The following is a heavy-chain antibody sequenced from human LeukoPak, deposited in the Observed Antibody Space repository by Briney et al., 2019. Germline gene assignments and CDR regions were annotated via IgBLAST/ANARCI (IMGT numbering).Heavy chain of an antibody. CDR3: EVLLLSGSGSYYNLLGDY. D-gene: IGHD3-10*01. CDR1: GFTFSSYS. CDR2: ISSSSSYI. V-gene: IGHV3-21*01. Sequence: GGSLILSCAASGFTFSSYSMNWVRQAPGKGLEWVSSISSSSSYIYYADSVKGRFTISRDNAKNSLYLQMNSLRAEDTAVYYCEVLLLSGSGSYYNLLGDYWGQGTLVTVSS. J-gene: IGHJ4*02.